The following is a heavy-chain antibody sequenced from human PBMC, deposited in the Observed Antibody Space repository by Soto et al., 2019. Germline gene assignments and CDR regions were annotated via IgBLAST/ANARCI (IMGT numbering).Heavy chain of an antibody. CDR3: ARLLIGGYSYGPRQTEFDY. CDR1: GGSISSSNW. V-gene: IGHV4-4*02. J-gene: IGHJ4*02. CDR2: IYHSGST. D-gene: IGHD5-18*01. Sequence: QVQLQESGPGLVKPSGTLSLTCAVSGGSISSSNWWSWVRQPPGKGLEWIGEIYHSGSTNYNPSHKSRVTISVDKSKNQVSLKLSSVTAADTAVYYCARLLIGGYSYGPRQTEFDYWGQGTLVTVSS.